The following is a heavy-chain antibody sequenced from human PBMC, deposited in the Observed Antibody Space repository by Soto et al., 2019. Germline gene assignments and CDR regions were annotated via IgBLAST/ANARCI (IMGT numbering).Heavy chain of an antibody. V-gene: IGHV3-53*01. D-gene: IGHD1-26*01. CDR2: IYSGGST. Sequence: GGSLRLSCAASGFTVSSNYMSWVRQAPGKGLEWVSVIYSGGSTYYADSVKGRFTISRDNSKNTLYLQMNSLRAEDTAVYYCARGGSYYYYGMDVWGQGTTVTVSS. CDR3: ARGGSYYYYGMDV. CDR1: GFTVSSNY. J-gene: IGHJ6*02.